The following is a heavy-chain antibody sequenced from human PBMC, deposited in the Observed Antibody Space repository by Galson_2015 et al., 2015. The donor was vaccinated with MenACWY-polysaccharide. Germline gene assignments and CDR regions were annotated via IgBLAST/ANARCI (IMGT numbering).Heavy chain of an antibody. CDR2: INNDGTST. D-gene: IGHD2-2*02. J-gene: IGHJ4*02. CDR3: WVYCSSASCYSGIPS. Sequence: LRLSCAASGFTLTRYWMSWVRQVPGQGPLYVSVINNDGTSTPYADSVKGRFTISNDNAKNTLYLQMTSLRADDSAVYYCWVYCSSASCYSGIPSGGQGTLVTVSS. V-gene: IGHV3-74*03. CDR1: GFTLTRYW.